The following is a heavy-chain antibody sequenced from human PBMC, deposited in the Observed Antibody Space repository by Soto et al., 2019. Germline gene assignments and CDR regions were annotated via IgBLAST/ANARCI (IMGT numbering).Heavy chain of an antibody. CDR1: GFSFSNAW. V-gene: IGHV3-15*01. CDR2: IKTKTDGGAT. CDR3: TTDRRY. J-gene: IGHJ4*02. Sequence: GGSLRLSCAASGFSFSNAWMNWVRQAPGKGLEWVARIKTKTDGGATDYAAPVKGRFTISRDDSKNTLYLQMNSLKTEDTAVYYCTTDRRYWGQGTPVTVSS.